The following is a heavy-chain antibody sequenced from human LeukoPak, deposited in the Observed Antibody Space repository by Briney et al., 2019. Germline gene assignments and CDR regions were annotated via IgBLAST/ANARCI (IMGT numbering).Heavy chain of an antibody. J-gene: IGHJ1*01. Sequence: GGSLRLSCAASGFTFSDYYMSWIRQAPGKGLEWVSYISSSGSTIYYADSVKGRFTISRDNAKNSLYLQMNSLRAEDTAVYYCARTIVPAAEPEYFQHWGQGTLVTVS. V-gene: IGHV3-11*01. CDR2: ISSSGSTI. D-gene: IGHD2-2*01. CDR3: ARTIVPAAEPEYFQH. CDR1: GFTFSDYY.